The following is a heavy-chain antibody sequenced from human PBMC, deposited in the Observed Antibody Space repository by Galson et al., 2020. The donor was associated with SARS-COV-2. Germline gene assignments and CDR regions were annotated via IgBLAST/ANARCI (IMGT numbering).Heavy chain of an antibody. D-gene: IGHD2-2*01. J-gene: IGHJ3*02. CDR2: IVVGSGNT. CDR1: GFTFTSSA. CDR3: AAPSCSSTSCYDAFDI. Sequence: SVKVSCKASGFTFTSSAVQWVRQARGHRLEWIGWIVVGSGNTNYAQTFQERVTITRDMSTSTAYLELSSLRSEDTAVYYCAAPSCSSTSCYDAFDIWGQGTMVTVSS. V-gene: IGHV1-58*01.